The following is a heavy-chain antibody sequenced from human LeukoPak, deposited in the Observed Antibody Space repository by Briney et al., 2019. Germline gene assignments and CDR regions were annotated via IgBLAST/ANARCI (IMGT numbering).Heavy chain of an antibody. CDR2: IKQDGSEK. CDR1: GFTFSSYW. Sequence: GGSLRLSCAASGFTFSSYWMSWVRQAPGKGLEWVANIKQDGSEKYYVDSVKGRFTISRDNAKNSLYLQMNSLRAEDTAVYYCARDPGSHYDYVWGSYPHTYFDYWGQGTLVTVSS. CDR3: ARDPGSHYDYVWGSYPHTYFDY. J-gene: IGHJ4*02. D-gene: IGHD3-16*02. V-gene: IGHV3-7*01.